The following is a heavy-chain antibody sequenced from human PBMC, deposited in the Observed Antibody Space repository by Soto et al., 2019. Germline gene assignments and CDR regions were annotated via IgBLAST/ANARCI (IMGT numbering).Heavy chain of an antibody. CDR3: TRVGRTGTTGY. V-gene: IGHV3-49*03. Sequence: GGSLRLSSIASGFTSGDDARSWIRQAPGKGLEWVGFIRSKAYGGTTEYAASVKGKFNISRDDSKSIAYLQMNSLKTEDTAVYYCTRVGRTGTTGYWGQGTLVTVSS. D-gene: IGHD1-7*01. CDR2: IRSKAYGGTT. CDR1: GFTSGDDA. J-gene: IGHJ4*02.